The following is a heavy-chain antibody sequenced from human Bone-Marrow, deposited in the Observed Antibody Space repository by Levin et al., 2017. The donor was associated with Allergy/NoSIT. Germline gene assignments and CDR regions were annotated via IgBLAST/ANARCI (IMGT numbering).Heavy chain of an antibody. CDR2: VYSSGIT. CDR3: ARGMAARLNWFHP. Sequence: PSETLSLTCTVSGGSISGYYWTWIRQSAGKGLEWIGRVYSSGITNYNPSLKSRVSVSVDTSKNQFSLKLTSVTAADTAMYYCARGMAARLNWFHPWGQGTQVTVSS. V-gene: IGHV4-4*07. J-gene: IGHJ5*02. CDR1: GGSISGYY. D-gene: IGHD6-6*01.